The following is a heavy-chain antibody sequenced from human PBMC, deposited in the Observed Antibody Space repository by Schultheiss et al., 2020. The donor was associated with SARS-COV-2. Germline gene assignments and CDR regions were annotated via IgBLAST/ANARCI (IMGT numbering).Heavy chain of an antibody. D-gene: IGHD5-24*01. J-gene: IGHJ6*02. V-gene: IGHV3-30*18. Sequence: GGSLRLSCAASGFTFSSYSMNWVRQAPGKGLEWVSVMSHDGNNQYYADSVKGRFTVSRDTSKNTLYLQMNTLRVEDTAVYYCAKVLRPLSQGGYNSLGEDGMDVWGQGTTVTVSS. CDR2: MSHDGNNQ. CDR3: AKVLRPLSQGGYNSLGEDGMDV. CDR1: GFTFSSYS.